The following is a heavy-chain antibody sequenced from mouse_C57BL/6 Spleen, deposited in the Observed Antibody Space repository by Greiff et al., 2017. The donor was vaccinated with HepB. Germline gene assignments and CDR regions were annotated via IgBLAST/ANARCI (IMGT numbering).Heavy chain of an antibody. Sequence: VQLQQSGAELVRPGASVTLSCKASGYTFTDYEMHWVKQTPVHGLEWIGAIDPETGGTAYNQTFKGKAILTADKSASTAYMALRSLTSEDSAVYYCTRWGYYGSPFDYWGQGTTLTVSS. CDR1: GYTFTDYE. CDR2: IDPETGGT. D-gene: IGHD1-1*01. J-gene: IGHJ2*01. V-gene: IGHV1-15*01. CDR3: TRWGYYGSPFDY.